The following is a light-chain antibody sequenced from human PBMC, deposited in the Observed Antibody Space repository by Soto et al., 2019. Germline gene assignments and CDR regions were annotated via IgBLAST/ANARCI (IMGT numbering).Light chain of an antibody. CDR1: SSDVGAYDY. CDR2: EVS. J-gene: IGLJ2*01. Sequence: QSTLTQPASVSGSPGQSITISCTGTSSDVGAYDYVSWYKQHPGKAPKLIIYEVSNRPSGVSNRFSASKSGNTASLTITGLQPEDEADYYCCSYTGTSAMIFGGGTKLTVL. V-gene: IGLV2-14*01. CDR3: CSYTGTSAMI.